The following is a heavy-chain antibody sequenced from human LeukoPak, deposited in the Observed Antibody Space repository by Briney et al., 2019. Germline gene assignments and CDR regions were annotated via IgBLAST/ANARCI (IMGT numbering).Heavy chain of an antibody. V-gene: IGHV3-21*04. CDR2: ISDDSSYT. D-gene: IGHD5-12*01. CDR1: GFTVSSNY. J-gene: IGHJ4*02. CDR3: AKGFCSGYGCDYLDF. Sequence: PGGSLRLSCAASGFTVSSNYMSWVRQAPGKGLEWVSIISDDSSYTYYGNSVKGRFRISRDNSKSAVYLQMNSLTAEDTALYYCAKGFCSGYGCDYLDFWGQGTRVTVSS.